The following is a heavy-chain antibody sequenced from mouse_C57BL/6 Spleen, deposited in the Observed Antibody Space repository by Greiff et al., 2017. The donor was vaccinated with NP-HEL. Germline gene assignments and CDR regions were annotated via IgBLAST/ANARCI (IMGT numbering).Heavy chain of an antibody. CDR2: ISDGGSYT. V-gene: IGHV5-4*01. CDR1: GFTFSSYA. CDR3: ARERERYFDV. J-gene: IGHJ1*03. Sequence: EVQGVESGGGLVKPGGSLKLSCAASGFTFSSYAMSWVRQTPEKRLEWVATISDGGSYTYYPDNVKGRFTISRDNAKNNLYLQMSHLKSEDTAMYYCARERERYFDVWGTGTTVTVSS.